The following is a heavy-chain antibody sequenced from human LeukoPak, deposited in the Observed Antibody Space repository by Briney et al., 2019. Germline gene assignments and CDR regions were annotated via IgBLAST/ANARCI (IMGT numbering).Heavy chain of an antibody. CDR3: AKDRYTYGTEYFDY. D-gene: IGHD5-18*01. CDR1: GFAFSSYG. J-gene: IGHJ4*02. CDR2: ISYDGSNK. V-gene: IGHV3-30*18. Sequence: PGRSLGLSCAASGFAFSSYGMHWVRQAPGKGLEWVALISYDGSNKYYADSVKGRFTISRDNSKNTLYLQMNSLRAEDTAVYYCAKDRYTYGTEYFDYWGQGTLVTVSS.